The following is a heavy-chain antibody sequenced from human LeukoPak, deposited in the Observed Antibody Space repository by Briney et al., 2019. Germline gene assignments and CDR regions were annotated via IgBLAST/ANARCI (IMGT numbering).Heavy chain of an antibody. CDR3: AKGVWSYGSGSPFDY. CDR1: GFTFRSYA. J-gene: IGHJ4*02. D-gene: IGHD3-10*01. CDR2: ISGSGAKT. Sequence: GGSLRLSCGASGFTFRSYAMTWVRQAPGKGLEWVSAISGSGAKTYYADSVKGRFTISRDNSRNTLYLQMNSLRAEDTAVYYCAKGVWSYGSGSPFDYWGQGTLVTVSS. V-gene: IGHV3-23*01.